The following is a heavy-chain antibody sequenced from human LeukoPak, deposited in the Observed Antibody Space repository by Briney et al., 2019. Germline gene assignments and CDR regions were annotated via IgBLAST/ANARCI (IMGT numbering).Heavy chain of an antibody. J-gene: IGHJ6*02. Sequence: GASVKVSCKASGGTFSSYAISWVRQAPGQGLEWMGWISANNGDTRYAQEVQGRVTVTIDTSTSTAYMELRSLRSDDTAVYYCAGDRGAENAHGMDVWGQGTTVTVSS. D-gene: IGHD3-10*01. CDR1: GGTFSSYA. V-gene: IGHV1-18*01. CDR3: AGDRGAENAHGMDV. CDR2: ISANNGDT.